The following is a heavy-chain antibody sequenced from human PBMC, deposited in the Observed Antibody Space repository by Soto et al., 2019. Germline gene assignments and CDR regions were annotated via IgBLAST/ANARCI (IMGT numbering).Heavy chain of an antibody. J-gene: IGHJ6*02. V-gene: IGHV1-69*13. CDR2: IIPIFGTA. CDR1: GGTFSSYA. CDR3: ASIDSSRYYHRSYYYGMDV. D-gene: IGHD3-22*01. Sequence: SVKVSCKASGGTFSSYAISWVRQAPGQGLEWMGGIIPIFGTANYAQKFQGRVTITADESTSTAYMELSSLRSEDTAVYYCASIDSSRYYHRSYYYGMDVWGQGTTVTVSS.